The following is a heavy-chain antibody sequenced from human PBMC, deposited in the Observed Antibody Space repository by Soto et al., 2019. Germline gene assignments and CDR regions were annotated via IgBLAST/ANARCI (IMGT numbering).Heavy chain of an antibody. J-gene: IGHJ5*02. D-gene: IGHD6-6*01. Sequence: ASVKVSCKASGYTFTSYGISWVRQAPGQGLEWMGWISAYNGNTNYAQKLQGRVTMTTDTSTSTAYMELRSLRSDDTAVYYCARALSSIAARGNWFDPRGPGNPGHRLL. CDR2: ISAYNGNT. V-gene: IGHV1-18*01. CDR3: ARALSSIAARGNWFDP. CDR1: GYTFTSYG.